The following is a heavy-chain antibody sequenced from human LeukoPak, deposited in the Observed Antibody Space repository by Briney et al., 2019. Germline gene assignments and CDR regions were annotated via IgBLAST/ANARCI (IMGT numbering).Heavy chain of an antibody. V-gene: IGHV3-66*01. CDR2: IYSGGNT. D-gene: IGHD3-16*01. Sequence: GGSLRLSCAASGFCVSHNYMNWVRQAPGKGLEWVSVIYSGGNTHYGDSVEGRFTVSRDNYMNTVYLQMNSLRAEYSAVYYCAIDLRLNGGYWGQGTLVTVSS. J-gene: IGHJ4*02. CDR1: GFCVSHNY. CDR3: AIDLRLNGGY.